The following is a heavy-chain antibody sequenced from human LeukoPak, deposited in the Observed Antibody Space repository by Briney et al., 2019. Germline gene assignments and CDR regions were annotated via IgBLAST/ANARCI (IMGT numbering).Heavy chain of an antibody. CDR2: IYYSGST. V-gene: IGHV4-59*08. Sequence: SETLSLTCTVSGGPISSYYWSWIRQPPGKGLEWIGYIYYSGSTNYNPSLKSRVTISVDTSKNQFSLKLSSVTAADTAVYYCARLHYGALSAHFDYWGQGTLVTVSS. CDR1: GGPISSYY. CDR3: ARLHYGALSAHFDY. D-gene: IGHD4-17*01. J-gene: IGHJ4*02.